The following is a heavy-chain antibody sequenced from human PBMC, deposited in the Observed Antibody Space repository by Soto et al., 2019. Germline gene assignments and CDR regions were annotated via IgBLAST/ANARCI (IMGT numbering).Heavy chain of an antibody. CDR1: GGTFSSYA. J-gene: IGHJ6*02. CDR3: ASVETQRYYYGMDV. V-gene: IGHV1-69*12. D-gene: IGHD2-15*01. CDR2: ISPIFRTA. Sequence: QVQLVQSGAEVKKPGSSVKVSCKASGGTFSSYAISWVRQAPGQGLEWMGGISPIFRTADYAQKFQGRVTITADESTSTAYMELSSLRSEDTAVYYCASVETQRYYYGMDVWGQGTTVTVSS.